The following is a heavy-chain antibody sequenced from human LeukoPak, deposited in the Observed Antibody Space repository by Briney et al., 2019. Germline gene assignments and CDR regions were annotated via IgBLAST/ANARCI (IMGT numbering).Heavy chain of an antibody. Sequence: SETLSLTCTVPRGSISSSSYYSGWIRQPPGKGLEWIGSIYYRRSTYYNRSLKSRGTISVDTSKNQFSLKLSSVTAADTAVYYCARLGYCSGGSCNSDYWGQGTLVTVSS. D-gene: IGHD2-15*01. CDR1: RGSISSSSYY. CDR3: ARLGYCSGGSCNSDY. V-gene: IGHV4-39*01. CDR2: IYYRRST. J-gene: IGHJ4*02.